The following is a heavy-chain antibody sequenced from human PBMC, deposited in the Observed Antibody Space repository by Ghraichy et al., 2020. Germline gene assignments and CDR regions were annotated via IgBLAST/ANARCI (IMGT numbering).Heavy chain of an antibody. J-gene: IGHJ6*02. Sequence: ASVKVSCKASGYTFTSYDINWVRQATGQGLEWMGWMNPNSGNTGYAQKFQGRVTMTRNTSISTAYMELSSLRSEDTAVYYCARAPLTYYDFWSGYYTPYYYYGMDVWGQGTTVTVSS. V-gene: IGHV1-8*01. CDR3: ARAPLTYYDFWSGYYTPYYYYGMDV. CDR1: GYTFTSYD. D-gene: IGHD3-3*01. CDR2: MNPNSGNT.